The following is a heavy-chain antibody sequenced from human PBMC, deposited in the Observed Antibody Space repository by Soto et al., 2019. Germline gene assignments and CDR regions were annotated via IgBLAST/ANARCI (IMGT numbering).Heavy chain of an antibody. CDR2: IYHSGST. Sequence: PSETLSLTCAVSGGSISSGGYSWSWIRQPPGKGLEWIGYIYHSGSTYYNPSLKSRVTISVDRSKNQFSLKLSSVTAADTAVYYCARAGLWFGGLPYYFDYWGQGTLVTVSS. D-gene: IGHD3-10*01. V-gene: IGHV4-30-2*01. CDR3: ARAGLWFGGLPYYFDY. CDR1: GGSISSGGYS. J-gene: IGHJ4*02.